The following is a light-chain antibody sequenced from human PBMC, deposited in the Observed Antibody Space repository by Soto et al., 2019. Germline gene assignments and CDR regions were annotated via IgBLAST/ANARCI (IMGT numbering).Light chain of an antibody. Sequence: ALTQSPAPLSFSLGAIAPLSWRLRLTVNSSLARSQQNPGQAPRLLIYDASNRAAGIPARFSGSGSGTDFTLTISSLEPEDFAIYYCQQRQYWPPITLGQGTRLEIK. J-gene: IGKJ5*01. CDR3: QQRQYWPPIT. V-gene: IGKV3-11*01. CDR2: DAS. CDR1: LTVNSS.